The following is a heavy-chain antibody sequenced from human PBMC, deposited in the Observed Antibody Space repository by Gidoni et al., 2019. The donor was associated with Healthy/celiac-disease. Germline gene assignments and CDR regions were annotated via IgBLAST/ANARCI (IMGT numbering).Heavy chain of an antibody. D-gene: IGHD6-13*01. CDR1: GFTVSSNY. CDR3: ARDGWAAAGTT. CDR2: IYSGGST. V-gene: IGHV3-66*02. J-gene: IGHJ5*02. Sequence: EVQLVESGGGLVQPGGSLRLSGAASGFTVSSNYMSWVRQAPGKGLEWVSVIYSGGSTYYADSVKGRFTISRDNSKNTLYLQMNSLRAEDTAVYYCARDGWAAAGTTWGQGTLVTVSS.